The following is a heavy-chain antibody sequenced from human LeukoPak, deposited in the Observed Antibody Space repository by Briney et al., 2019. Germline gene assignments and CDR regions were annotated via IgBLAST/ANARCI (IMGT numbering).Heavy chain of an antibody. D-gene: IGHD5-24*01. CDR1: GFSLTTSGVG. CDR2: IYWDDDK. J-gene: IGHJ4*02. V-gene: IGHV2-5*02. CDR3: AHSGRMATTAGDFDY. Sequence: SGPTLVKPTQTLTLTCTFSGFSLTTSGVGVGWIRQPPGKALEWLALIYWDDDKRYSPSLESRLTITKDTSKNQVVLKMTNMDPVDTATYYCAHSGRMATTAGDFDYWGQGTLVTVSS.